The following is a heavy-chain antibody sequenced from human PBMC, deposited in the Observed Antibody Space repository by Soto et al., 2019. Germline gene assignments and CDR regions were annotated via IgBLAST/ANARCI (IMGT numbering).Heavy chain of an antibody. CDR3: AKDFSGGGSSWFDY. Sequence: GGSLRLSCAVSGFTFNSHAMSWVRQVPGKGLECVSTISGSDGSTNYADSVKGRFTISRDKSKSTLYLQMTSLRAEDTAVYYCAKDFSGGGSSWFDYWGQGTLVTVSS. J-gene: IGHJ4*02. CDR1: GFTFNSHA. V-gene: IGHV3-23*01. D-gene: IGHD6-13*01. CDR2: ISGSDGST.